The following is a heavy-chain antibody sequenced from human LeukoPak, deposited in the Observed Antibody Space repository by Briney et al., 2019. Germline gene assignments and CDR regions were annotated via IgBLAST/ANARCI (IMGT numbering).Heavy chain of an antibody. J-gene: IGHJ6*03. CDR3: ARNIAVAGRGDYMDV. V-gene: IGHV4-39*01. D-gene: IGHD6-19*01. Sequence: SETLSLTCTVSGGSISSSRYYGGWIRQPPGKGLEWIGSMYYSGSTYYNPSLKSRVTISVDTSKNQFSLKLSSVTAADTAVYYCARNIAVAGRGDYMDVWGKGSTVTISS. CDR1: GGSISSSRYY. CDR2: MYYSGST.